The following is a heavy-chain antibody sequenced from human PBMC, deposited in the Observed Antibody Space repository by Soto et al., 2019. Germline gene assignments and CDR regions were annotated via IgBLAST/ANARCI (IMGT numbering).Heavy chain of an antibody. CDR2: IIPIFGTA. CDR3: ARDRCSGGSCHGYFDY. D-gene: IGHD2-15*01. J-gene: IGHJ4*02. Sequence: ASVKVSCKASGGIFSSYAISWVRQAPGQGLEWMGGIIPIFGTANYAQKFQGRVTITADESTSTAYMELSSLRSEGTAVYYCARDRCSGGSCHGYFDYWGQGTLVTVS. CDR1: GGIFSSYA. V-gene: IGHV1-69*13.